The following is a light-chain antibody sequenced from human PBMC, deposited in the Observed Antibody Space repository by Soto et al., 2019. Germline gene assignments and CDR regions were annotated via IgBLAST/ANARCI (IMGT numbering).Light chain of an antibody. CDR2: YDS. V-gene: IGLV3-21*04. Sequence: SYELTHPPSVSVAPGKTARITCGGNNIGSKSVHWYQQKPGQAPVLVIYYDSDRPSGIPERFSGSNSGNTATLTISRVEAGDEADYYCQVWDSSSDHLYVFGTGTKVTVL. CDR1: NIGSKS. CDR3: QVWDSSSDHLYV. J-gene: IGLJ1*01.